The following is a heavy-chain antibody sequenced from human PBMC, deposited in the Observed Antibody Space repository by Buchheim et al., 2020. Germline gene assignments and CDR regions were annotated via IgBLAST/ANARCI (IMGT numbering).Heavy chain of an antibody. D-gene: IGHD2-8*02. CDR2: IIPMFGIA. J-gene: IGHJ5*02. CDR3: VREHGNEGGVYNDNNWFDP. CDR1: GGTFTTYS. Sequence: QVQLVQSGAEVKKPGSSVKVSCKASGGTFTTYSISWVRQAPGQGLEWMGRIIPMFGIANYAQKFQGRVTITADKSTSTAYMEVGSLRFEDTAMYFCVREHGNEGGVYNDNNWFDPWGQGTL. V-gene: IGHV1-69*02.